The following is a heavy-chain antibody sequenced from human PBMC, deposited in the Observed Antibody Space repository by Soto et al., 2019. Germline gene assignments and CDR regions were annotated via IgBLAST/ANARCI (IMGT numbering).Heavy chain of an antibody. V-gene: IGHV4-4*02. CDR2: IYRTGST. Sequence: SETLSLTCAVSGGSFTSNNWWTWVRPPPGQGLEWIGEIYRTGSTNYKPSLKSRVTISLDKSENQFSLKVTSLTAADTAVYYCASRDPGTSVDYWGQGTLVTVSS. CDR1: GGSFTSNNW. CDR3: ASRDPGTSVDY. D-gene: IGHD1-7*01. J-gene: IGHJ4*02.